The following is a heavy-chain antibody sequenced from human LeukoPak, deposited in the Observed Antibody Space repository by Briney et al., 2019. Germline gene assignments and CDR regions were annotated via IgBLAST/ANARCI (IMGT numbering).Heavy chain of an antibody. D-gene: IGHD3-10*01. CDR1: GYSFTSYN. CDR2: INPSGGNT. Sequence: GASVNVSCKPSGYSFTSYNLHWVRQAPGQRLEWMGIINPSGGNTNYAQKFQGRVTMTRDTSTSTVYMELSSLKSEDTAVYYRARGPSITMVRGGQWYYYMDVWGKGTTVTISS. J-gene: IGHJ6*03. V-gene: IGHV1-46*01. CDR3: ARGPSITMVRGGQWYYYMDV.